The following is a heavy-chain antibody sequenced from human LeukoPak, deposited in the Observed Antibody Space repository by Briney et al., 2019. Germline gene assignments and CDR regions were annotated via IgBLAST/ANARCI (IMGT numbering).Heavy chain of an antibody. D-gene: IGHD3-3*01. CDR1: GYTFTSYD. J-gene: IGHJ6*03. CDR2: MNPNSGNT. CDR3: ARGFKLGKVYDFWSGYYWPTNYYYYYMDV. V-gene: IGHV1-8*01. Sequence: ASVKVSCKASGYTFTSYDINWVRQATGQGLEWMGWMNPNSGNTGYAQKFQGRVTMTRNTSISTAYMELSSLRSEDTAVYYCARGFKLGKVYDFWSGYYWPTNYYYYYMDVWGKGTTVTVSS.